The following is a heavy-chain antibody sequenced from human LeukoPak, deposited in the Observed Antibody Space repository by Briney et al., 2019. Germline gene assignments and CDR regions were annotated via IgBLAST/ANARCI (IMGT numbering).Heavy chain of an antibody. V-gene: IGHV3-23*01. Sequence: PGESLRLSCAASGFTFSTYAMSWVRQAPEKGLEWVSAISGRGGGTYYADSVKGRFTISRDNSKNTLYLQMNSLRAEDTAVYYCAKEPLTTVTPDYWGQGTLVTVSS. J-gene: IGHJ4*02. CDR1: GFTFSTYA. D-gene: IGHD4-17*01. CDR2: ISGRGGGT. CDR3: AKEPLTTVTPDY.